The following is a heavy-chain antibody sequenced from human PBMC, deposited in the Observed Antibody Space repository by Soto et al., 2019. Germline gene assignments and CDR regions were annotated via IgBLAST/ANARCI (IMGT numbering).Heavy chain of an antibody. V-gene: IGHV3-33*08. CDR1: GFTFSSYG. J-gene: IGHJ3*02. CDR3: ARDYREQLWPDAFDI. CDR2: IWYDGSNK. D-gene: IGHD6-13*01. Sequence: GGSLRLSCAASGFTFSSYGMHWVRQAPGKGLEWVAVIWYDGSNKYYADSVKGRFTISRDNSKNTLYLQMNSLRAEDTAVYYCARDYREQLWPDAFDIWGQGTMVTVSS.